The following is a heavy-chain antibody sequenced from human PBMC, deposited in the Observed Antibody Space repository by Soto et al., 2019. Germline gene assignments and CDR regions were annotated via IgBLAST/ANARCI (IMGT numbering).Heavy chain of an antibody. CDR1: GGTFSSYA. CDR3: ARFQGSGYDYVWGSYRYHGMDV. CDR2: IIPIFGTA. D-gene: IGHD3-16*02. J-gene: IGHJ6*02. V-gene: IGHV1-69*06. Sequence: QVQLVQSGAEVKKPGSSVKVSCKASGGTFSSYAISWVRQAPGQGLEWMGGIIPIFGTANYAQKFQGRVTITADKSTRTAYMELSSLRSEDTAVYYCARFQGSGYDYVWGSYRYHGMDVWGQGTTVTVSS.